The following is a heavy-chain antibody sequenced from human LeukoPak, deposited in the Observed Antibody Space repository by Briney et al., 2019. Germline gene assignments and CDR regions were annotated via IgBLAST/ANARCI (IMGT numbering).Heavy chain of an antibody. CDR2: IYPGDSDT. D-gene: IGHD6-19*01. V-gene: IGHV5-51*01. CDR3: ARQEYSSGWPADYYYYYMDV. CDR1: GYSFTSYW. Sequence: GEFLKISCKGSGYSFTSYWIGWVRQMPGKGLEWMGIIYPGDSDTRYSPSFQGQVTISADKSISTAYLQWSSLKASDTAMHYCARQEYSSGWPADYYYYYMDVWGKGTTVTVSS. J-gene: IGHJ6*03.